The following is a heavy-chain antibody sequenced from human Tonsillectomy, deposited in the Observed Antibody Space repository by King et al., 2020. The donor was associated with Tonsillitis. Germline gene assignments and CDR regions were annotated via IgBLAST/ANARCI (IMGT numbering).Heavy chain of an antibody. CDR1: GGSISSRSYY. CDR3: ARQFSWSTTWHAAFDY. J-gene: IGHJ4*02. CDR2: ISYGGST. V-gene: IGHV4-39*01. Sequence: QLQESGPGLVKPSETLSLTCTVSGGSISSRSYYWGWIRQPPGEGLEWIGSISYGGSTYYNPSLKSRVTISVDTSKNQLSLKLSSVTAADTAVFYCARQFSWSTTWHAAFDYWGQGALVTVSS. D-gene: IGHD1-1*01.